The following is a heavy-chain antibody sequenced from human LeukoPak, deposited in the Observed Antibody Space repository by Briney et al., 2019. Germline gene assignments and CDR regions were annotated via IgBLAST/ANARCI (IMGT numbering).Heavy chain of an antibody. CDR1: GHPFTGYY. CDR3: TTYNNGWYWELDY. CDR2: INSNSGAT. D-gene: IGHD6-19*01. Sequence: ASVKVSCKTSGHPFTGYYIHWVRQAPGQGLEWTGWINSNSGATNYAQKFQGRLTVTRDTSVTTAYMELSRLRSDDTAMYYCTTYNNGWYWELDYWGQGTLVSVSS. J-gene: IGHJ4*02. V-gene: IGHV1-2*02.